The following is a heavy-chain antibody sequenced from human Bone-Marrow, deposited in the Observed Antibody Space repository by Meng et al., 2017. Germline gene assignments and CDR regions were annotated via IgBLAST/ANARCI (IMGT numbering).Heavy chain of an antibody. V-gene: IGHV3-74*01. J-gene: IGHJ4*02. D-gene: IGHD2-2*01. CDR1: GFTFSSYW. Sequence: EVQLVESGVGLVQPGGSLRLSCTASGFTFSSYWMHWVRQSPGKGLMWVSHINTDGSGTDYADSVEGRFTVSRDNAKNTLYLQMNNLRVEDTAVYYCARDSAMLVALLIDYWGQGTLVTVSS. CDR2: INTDGSGT. CDR3: ARDSAMLVALLIDY.